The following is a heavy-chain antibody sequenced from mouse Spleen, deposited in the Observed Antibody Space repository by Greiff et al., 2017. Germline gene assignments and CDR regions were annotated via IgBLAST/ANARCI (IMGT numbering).Heavy chain of an antibody. CDR3: ARGSYYGSRRPPFDY. CDR1: GYTFSSYW. D-gene: IGHD1-1*01. CDR2: ILPGSGNT. J-gene: IGHJ2*01. V-gene: IGHV1-9*01. Sequence: VQLQQSGAELMKPGASVKISCKATGYTFSSYWIEWVKQRPGHGLEWIGEILPGSGNTNYNEKFKGKATLTVDTSSSTAYVDLSSLTSEDSAVYYCARGSYYGSRRPPFDYWGQGTTLTVSS.